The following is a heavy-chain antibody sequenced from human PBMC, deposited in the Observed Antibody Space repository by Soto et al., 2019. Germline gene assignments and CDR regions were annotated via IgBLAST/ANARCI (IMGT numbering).Heavy chain of an antibody. Sequence: EVQLLESGGGLVQPGGSLRLSCAASGFTFSSYAMSWVRQAPGKGLEGVSAISGSGGRTYYADSVKGRFTISRDKSKNALHLQLNSLRAEATAVYYCAKLGAGEGATLYCFAYWGQGTLVTVAS. CDR1: GFTFSSYA. CDR2: ISGSGGRT. V-gene: IGHV3-23*01. J-gene: IGHJ4*02. D-gene: IGHD1-26*01. CDR3: AKLGAGEGATLYCFAY.